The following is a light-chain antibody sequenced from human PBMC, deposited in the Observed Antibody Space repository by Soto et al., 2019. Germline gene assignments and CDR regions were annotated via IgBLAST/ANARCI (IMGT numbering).Light chain of an antibody. CDR3: QQYNTWRSIT. Sequence: EIVMTQSPATLSLSPGERATLSCWASQSISSKLAWYQHRPGQAPRLLIYDTSTRAAGIPARFSGSGSGTDFTLTISSRQSEDFAVYYWQQYNTWRSITFGQGTRLESK. CDR1: QSISSK. V-gene: IGKV3-15*01. J-gene: IGKJ5*01. CDR2: DTS.